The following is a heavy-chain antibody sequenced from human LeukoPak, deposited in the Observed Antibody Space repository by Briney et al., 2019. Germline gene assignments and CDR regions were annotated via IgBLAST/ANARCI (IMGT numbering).Heavy chain of an antibody. V-gene: IGHV3-48*01. CDR1: GFTFSSYS. D-gene: IGHD4-17*01. J-gene: IGHJ4*02. CDR2: ISSSSSTI. Sequence: GGSLRLSCAASGFTFSSYSMNWVRQAPGKGLEWVSYISSSSSTIYYADSVKGRFTISRDNAKNSLYLQMNSLRAEDTAVYYCARDQTVTSSLAFDYWGQGTLVTVSS. CDR3: ARDQTVTSSLAFDY.